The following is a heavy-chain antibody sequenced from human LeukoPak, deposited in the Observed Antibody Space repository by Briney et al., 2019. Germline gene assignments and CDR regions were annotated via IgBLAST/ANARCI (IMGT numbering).Heavy chain of an antibody. CDR2: IYYSGST. V-gene: IGHV4-39*01. Sequence: SETLSLTCTVSGGSISGSSYYWGWIRQPPGKGLEWIGSIYYSGSTYYNPSLKSRVTISVDTSKNQFSLKLSSVTAADTAVYYCATFTVTSAFDYWGQGTLVTVSS. CDR3: ATFTVTSAFDY. J-gene: IGHJ4*02. D-gene: IGHD4-17*01. CDR1: GGSISGSSYY.